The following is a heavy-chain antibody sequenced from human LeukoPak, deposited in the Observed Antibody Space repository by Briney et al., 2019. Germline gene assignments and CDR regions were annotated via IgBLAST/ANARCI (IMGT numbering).Heavy chain of an antibody. CDR3: AGNPLGTEMLTGYYYYGMDV. J-gene: IGHJ6*02. D-gene: IGHD3-16*01. V-gene: IGHV1-69*04. Sequence: ASVKVSCKASGGTFSSHALSWVRQAPGQGLEWMGRIIPMFGVTNYAQNFQGRLTITADKSTTTVYMELTSLRSEDTAVYYCAGNPLGTEMLTGYYYYGMDVWGQGTTVTVSS. CDR1: GGTFSSHA. CDR2: IIPMFGVT.